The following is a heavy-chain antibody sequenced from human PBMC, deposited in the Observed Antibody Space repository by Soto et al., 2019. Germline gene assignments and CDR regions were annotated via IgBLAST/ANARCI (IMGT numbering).Heavy chain of an antibody. CDR2: ISAYNGNT. CDR1: GYTFTSYG. D-gene: IGHD5-12*01. Sequence: QGQLVQSGAEVKKPGASVKVSCKASGYTFTSYGISWVRQAPGQGLEWMGWISAYNGNTNYAQKPQARVTMTTDTSPSTASMELRSLRSDVTAAYSCARDNGYESDFWGQGTLVTVSS. CDR3: ARDNGYESDF. V-gene: IGHV1-18*01. J-gene: IGHJ4*02.